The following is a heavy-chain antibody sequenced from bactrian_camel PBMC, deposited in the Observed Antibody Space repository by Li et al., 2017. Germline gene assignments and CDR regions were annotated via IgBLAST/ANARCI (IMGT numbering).Heavy chain of an antibody. V-gene: IGHV3S53*01. CDR3: AADRSYCAAGYRAYEYEY. Sequence: QVQLVESGGGSVQAGESLKLSCAVSGTILNRCAMGWYRQAPGKERELVSSISRDGTTNYADSVKGRFSISRDNAKNTVYLQMNSLKPEDTAMYYCAADRSYCAAGYRAYEYEYWGQGTQVTVS. J-gene: IGHJ4*01. D-gene: IGHD6*01. CDR1: GTILNRCA. CDR2: ISRDGTT.